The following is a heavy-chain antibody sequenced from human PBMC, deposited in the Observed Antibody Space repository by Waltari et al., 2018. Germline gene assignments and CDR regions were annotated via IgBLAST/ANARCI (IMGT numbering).Heavy chain of an antibody. V-gene: IGHV1-69*08. Sequence: QVQLVQSGAEVKKPGSSVKVSCKASGGTFSSYAISWVRQAPGQGLEWMGRIIPICGTANYAQKFQGRVTITADKSTSTAYMELSSLRSEDTAVYYCARSPWGYYDSSGYYCDYWGQGTLVTVSS. CDR1: GGTFSSYA. D-gene: IGHD3-22*01. J-gene: IGHJ4*02. CDR2: IIPICGTA. CDR3: ARSPWGYYDSSGYYCDY.